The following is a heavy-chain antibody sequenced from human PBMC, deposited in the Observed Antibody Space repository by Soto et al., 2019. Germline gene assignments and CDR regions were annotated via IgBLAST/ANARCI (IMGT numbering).Heavy chain of an antibody. Sequence: PSETLSLTCAVYGGSFSGYYWSWIRQPPGKGLEWIGEINHSGSTNYNPSLKSRITISVDTSKKQFSLKLSSVTAADTAVYYFARNGSYYDFWSGYYFGGGMDVWGQGTTVTVSS. D-gene: IGHD3-3*01. CDR2: INHSGST. V-gene: IGHV4-34*01. CDR3: ARNGSYYDFWSGYYFGGGMDV. J-gene: IGHJ6*02. CDR1: GGSFSGYY.